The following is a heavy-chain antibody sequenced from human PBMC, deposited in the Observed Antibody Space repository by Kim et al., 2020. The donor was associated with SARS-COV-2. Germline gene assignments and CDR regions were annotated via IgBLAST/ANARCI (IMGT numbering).Heavy chain of an antibody. CDR1: GFTFSSYE. CDR2: ISSSGSTI. Sequence: GGSLRLSCAASGFTFSSYEMNWVRQAPGKGLEWVSYISSSGSTIYYADSVKGRFTISRDNAKNSLYLQMNSLRAEDTAVYYCASGAKKLTAAIGDDAFDIWGQGTMVTVSS. J-gene: IGHJ3*02. CDR3: ASGAKKLTAAIGDDAFDI. D-gene: IGHD6-13*01. V-gene: IGHV3-48*03.